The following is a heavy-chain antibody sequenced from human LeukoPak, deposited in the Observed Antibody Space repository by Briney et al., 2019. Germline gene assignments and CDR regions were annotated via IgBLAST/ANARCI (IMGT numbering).Heavy chain of an antibody. CDR3: ARVYSSSSAFDY. Sequence: GGSLRLSCAASGFTFNTYNMNWVRQAPGKGLEWVSSISTSSGHIYYADSVKGRFTISRDNAKNSLYLQMNSLRAEDTAVYYCARVYSSSSAFDYWGQGTLVTVSS. V-gene: IGHV3-21*01. CDR1: GFTFNTYN. D-gene: IGHD6-6*01. CDR2: ISTSSGHI. J-gene: IGHJ4*02.